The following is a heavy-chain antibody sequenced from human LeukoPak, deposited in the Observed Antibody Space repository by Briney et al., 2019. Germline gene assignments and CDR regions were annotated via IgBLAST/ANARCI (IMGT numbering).Heavy chain of an antibody. D-gene: IGHD1/OR15-1a*01. V-gene: IGHV3-48*03. CDR2: ISSSGSTI. J-gene: IGHJ4*02. Sequence: PGGSLRLSCAASGFTFSSYEMNWVRQAPGKGLEWVSYISSSGSTIYYADSVKGRFTISRDNAKNSLYLQMNSLRAEDTAVYYCARGGWINWNSRGFDYWGQGTLVTVSS. CDR1: GFTFSSYE. CDR3: ARGGWINWNSRGFDY.